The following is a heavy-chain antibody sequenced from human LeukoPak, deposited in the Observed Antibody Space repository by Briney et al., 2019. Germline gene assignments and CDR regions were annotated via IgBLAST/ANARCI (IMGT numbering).Heavy chain of an antibody. J-gene: IGHJ3*02. CDR2: ISAYNGNT. V-gene: IGHV1-18*01. CDR1: GYTFTSYG. Sequence: ASVKVSCKASGYTFTSYGISWMRQAPGQGLEWMGWISAYNGNTNYAQKLQGRVTMTTDTSTSTAYMELRSLRSDDTAVYYCARTPDYGDYSVGYAFDIWGQGTMVTVSS. CDR3: ARTPDYGDYSVGYAFDI. D-gene: IGHD4-17*01.